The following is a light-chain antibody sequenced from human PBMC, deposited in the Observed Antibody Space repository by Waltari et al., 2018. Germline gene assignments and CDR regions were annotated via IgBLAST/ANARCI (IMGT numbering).Light chain of an antibody. CDR1: QSILYSSSNKNY. CDR3: QQYYSTPGYT. CDR2: WAA. Sequence: DIVMTQSPDSLAVSLGERATINCKSSQSILYSSSNKNYLAWYQQKPGQPPKLLIYWAATQEAGVPDRFSGSGSGTDFTLTISSLQAEDVAVYYCQQYYSTPGYTFGQGTKLEIK. J-gene: IGKJ2*01. V-gene: IGKV4-1*01.